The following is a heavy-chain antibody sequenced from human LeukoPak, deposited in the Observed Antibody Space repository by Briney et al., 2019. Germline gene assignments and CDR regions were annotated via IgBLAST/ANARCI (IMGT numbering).Heavy chain of an antibody. J-gene: IGHJ4*02. Sequence: GGSLRLSCAASGFTFSSSAMNWVRQTPGKGLEWVSYISSSGTTIYYAESVKGRFTISRDNAKNSLYLQMNSLRAEDTAVYYCARDASVRGASDYWGQGTLVAVSS. CDR2: ISSSGTTI. CDR3: ARDASVRGASDY. D-gene: IGHD3-10*01. V-gene: IGHV3-48*03. CDR1: GFTFSSSA.